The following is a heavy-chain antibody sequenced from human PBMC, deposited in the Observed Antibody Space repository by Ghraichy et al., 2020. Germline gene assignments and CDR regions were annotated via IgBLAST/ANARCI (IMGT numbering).Heavy chain of an antibody. CDR2: INHSGST. Sequence: SQTLSLTCAVYGGSFSGYYWSWIRQPPGKGLEWIGEINHSGSTNYNPSLKSRVTISVDTSKNQFSLKLSSVTAADTAVYYCARGTRLRLGEFFFWGQGTLVTVSS. CDR1: GGSFSGYY. CDR3: ARGTRLRLGEFFF. J-gene: IGHJ4*02. V-gene: IGHV4-34*01. D-gene: IGHD3-16*01.